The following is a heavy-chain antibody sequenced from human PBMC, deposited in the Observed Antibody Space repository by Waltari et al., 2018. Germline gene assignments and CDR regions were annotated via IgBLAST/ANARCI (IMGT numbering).Heavy chain of an antibody. Sequence: QVQLQQWGAGLLKPSETLSLTCAVYGGSFSGYYWSWIRQPPGKGLEWIGEINLGGSTNSNPALKMRVTISVDTSKNQFALKLSSVTAADTAVYYCARVPRGGPPFYYYYYMDVWGKGTTVTISS. J-gene: IGHJ6*03. CDR2: INLGGST. CDR1: GGSFSGYY. V-gene: IGHV4-34*01. CDR3: ARVPRGGPPFYYYYYMDV. D-gene: IGHD3-10*01.